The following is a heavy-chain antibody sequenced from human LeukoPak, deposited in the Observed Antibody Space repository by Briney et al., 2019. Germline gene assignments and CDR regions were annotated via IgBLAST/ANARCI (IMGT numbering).Heavy chain of an antibody. CDR2: INPNSGGT. CDR3: AREAASYSSGWLDY. D-gene: IGHD6-19*01. J-gene: IGHJ4*02. CDR1: GYTFTGYY. V-gene: IGHV1-2*02. Sequence: ASVKVSCKASGYTFTGYYMHWVRQAPGQGLEWMGWINPNSGGTNYAQKFQGRVTMTRDTSISTAYRELSRLRSDDTAVYYCAREAASYSSGWLDYWGQGTLVTVSS.